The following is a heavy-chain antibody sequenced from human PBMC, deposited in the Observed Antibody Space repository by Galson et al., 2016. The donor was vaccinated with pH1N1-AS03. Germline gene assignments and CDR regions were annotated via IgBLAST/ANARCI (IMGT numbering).Heavy chain of an antibody. D-gene: IGHD2-2*01. CDR1: GFTFGNFA. Sequence: SLRLSCAASGFTFGNFAMHWVRQAPGKGLEWLAIIWSEEGNKYYADSVKGRFTISRDNSRNTSFLQMNSLTADDTAIYYCVRDGDSSTWPLDCGGQGTLVTVSS. J-gene: IGHJ4*02. CDR3: VRDGDSSTWPLDC. CDR2: IWSEEGNK. V-gene: IGHV3-33*08.